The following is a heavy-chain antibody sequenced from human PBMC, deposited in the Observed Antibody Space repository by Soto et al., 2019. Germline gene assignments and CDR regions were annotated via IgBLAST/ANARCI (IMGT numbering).Heavy chain of an antibody. CDR3: ARGVVILNWFDP. D-gene: IGHD2-21*01. V-gene: IGHV3-30-3*01. CDR2: ISYDGSNK. Sequence: GGSLRLSCAASGFTFSSYAMHWVRQAPGKGLEWVAVISYDGSNKYYADSVKGRFTISRDNSKNTLYLQMNSLRAEDTAVYYCARGVVILNWFDPWGQGTLVTVSS. J-gene: IGHJ5*02. CDR1: GFTFSSYA.